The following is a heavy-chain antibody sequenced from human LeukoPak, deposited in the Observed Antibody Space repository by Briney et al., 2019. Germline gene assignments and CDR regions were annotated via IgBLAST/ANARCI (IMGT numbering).Heavy chain of an antibody. J-gene: IGHJ3*02. Sequence: SETLSLTCTVAGSSISSGGYYWSWIRQHPGKGLEWIGYIYYSGSTYYNPSLKSRVTISVDTSKNQFSLKLSSVTAADTAVYYCARDLDYGGNSGAFDIWGQGTMVTVSS. V-gene: IGHV4-31*03. CDR1: GSSISSGGYY. CDR3: ARDLDYGGNSGAFDI. CDR2: IYYSGST. D-gene: IGHD4-23*01.